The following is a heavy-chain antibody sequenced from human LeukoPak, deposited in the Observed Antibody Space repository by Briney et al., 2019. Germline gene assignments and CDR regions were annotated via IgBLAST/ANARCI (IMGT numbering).Heavy chain of an antibody. J-gene: IGHJ4*02. V-gene: IGHV3-30*04. CDR2: ISYDGINK. Sequence: PGTSLRLSCAASGFTFSSYAIHWVRQAPGKGLQWVAVISYDGINKYYADSVKGRFTISRDNSKNTLYLQMNSLRTDDTAVYYCTRDVWFSFDYWGQGTLVTVSS. D-gene: IGHD3-10*01. CDR3: TRDVWFSFDY. CDR1: GFTFSSYA.